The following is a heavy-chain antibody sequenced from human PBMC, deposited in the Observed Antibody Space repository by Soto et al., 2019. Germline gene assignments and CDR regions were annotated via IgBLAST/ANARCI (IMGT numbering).Heavy chain of an antibody. CDR1: GFTFSSYS. J-gene: IGHJ4*02. Sequence: PGGSLRLSCAASGFTFSSYSMNWVRQAPGKGLEWVSYISSSSSTIYYADSVKGRFTISRDNAKNSLYLQMNSLRDEDTAVYYCARDRSSEKYSSGWFPLDYWGQGTRVTVS. CDR3: ARDRSSEKYSSGWFPLDY. D-gene: IGHD6-19*01. CDR2: ISSSSSTI. V-gene: IGHV3-48*02.